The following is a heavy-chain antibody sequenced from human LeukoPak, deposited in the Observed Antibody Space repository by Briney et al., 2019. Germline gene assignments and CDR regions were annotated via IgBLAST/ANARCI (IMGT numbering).Heavy chain of an antibody. CDR1: GYTFTAYY. V-gene: IGHV1-2*02. J-gene: IGHJ4*02. D-gene: IGHD3-22*01. CDR3: ARDPSSTDSSPSSDY. Sequence: ASVTVSCKASGYTFTAYYIHWVRQAPGKGLEWMGWINSKNGGTNYVQKFQGRVTMTRDTSISTAYMELSRLRSDDTAVYYCARDPSSTDSSPSSDYWGQGTLVTVSS. CDR2: INSKNGGT.